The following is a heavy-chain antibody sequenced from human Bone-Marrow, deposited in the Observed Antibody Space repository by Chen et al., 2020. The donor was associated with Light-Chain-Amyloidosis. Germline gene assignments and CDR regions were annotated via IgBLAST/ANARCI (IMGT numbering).Heavy chain of an antibody. J-gene: IGHJ2*01. CDR1: GGSISSSSHY. D-gene: IGHD2-15*01. Sequence: QLQLQESGPGLVKPSETLSLTCTVSGGSISSSSHYWGWIRQTPGKGLEWIGSIYYSGNTYYNPSLKSRVTISIDTSKNQFSLNLSSVTAADTAVYYCARRIYLGVVTPEWYFNLWGRGTLVTVSS. V-gene: IGHV4-39*01. CDR2: IYYSGNT. CDR3: ARRIYLGVVTPEWYFNL.